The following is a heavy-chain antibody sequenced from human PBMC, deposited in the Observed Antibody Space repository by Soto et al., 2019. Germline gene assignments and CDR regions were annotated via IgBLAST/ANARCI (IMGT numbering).Heavy chain of an antibody. CDR3: ARTFYDSGQYYNSCFDP. CDR1: GGSFSGYY. Sequence: SETLSLTCAVYGGSFSGYYWSWIRQPPGKGLEWIGEINHSGSTNYNPSLKSRVTISVDTSKDQFSLKLTSVTAADTAVYYCARTFYDSGQYYNSCFDPWGQGTLVTVSS. J-gene: IGHJ5*02. CDR2: INHSGST. D-gene: IGHD3-10*01. V-gene: IGHV4-34*01.